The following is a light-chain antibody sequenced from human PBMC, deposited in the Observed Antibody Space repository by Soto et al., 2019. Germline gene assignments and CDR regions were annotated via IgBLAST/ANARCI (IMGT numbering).Light chain of an antibody. CDR2: GDS. V-gene: IGLV1-40*01. Sequence: QSALTQPPSVSGAPGQRVTISRTGSSSNIGAGYDVQWYQQLPGTAPKLLIYGDSNRPSGVPDRFSGSKSGTSASLAITGLQAEDEADYYCQSYDSSLSGRVFGTGTKLTVL. J-gene: IGLJ1*01. CDR1: SSNIGAGYD. CDR3: QSYDSSLSGRV.